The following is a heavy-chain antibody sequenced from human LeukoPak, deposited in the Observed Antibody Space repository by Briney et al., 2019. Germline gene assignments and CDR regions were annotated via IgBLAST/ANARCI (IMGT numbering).Heavy chain of an antibody. Sequence: HGESLKISCKGSGYSFTSYWIGWVRQMPGKGLEWMGIIYPGDSDTRYSPSFQGQVTISADKSISTAYLQWSSLKASDTAMYYCARISSFDLCYYYMDVWGKGTTVTVSS. D-gene: IGHD6-6*01. CDR2: IYPGDSDT. J-gene: IGHJ6*03. CDR3: ARISSFDLCYYYMDV. V-gene: IGHV5-51*01. CDR1: GYSFTSYW.